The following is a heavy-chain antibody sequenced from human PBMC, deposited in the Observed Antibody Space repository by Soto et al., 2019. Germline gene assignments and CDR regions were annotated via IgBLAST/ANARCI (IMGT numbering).Heavy chain of an antibody. CDR3: ARVEHPFYGAGAAVEHLLC. V-gene: IGHV4-30-2*01. CDR1: DWSISSAGYS. Sequence: QLELQESGSGLLKPSQTLSLTCTVSDWSISSAGYSWTWVRQPPGQGLEWMGYISKTGSTHYNPYLRNRLTMSIDTSKKQFSLSLTSVIAADTAVYYCARVEHPFYGAGAAVEHLLCWGHGALGTVSS. J-gene: IGHJ1*01. D-gene: IGHD3-10*01. CDR2: ISKTGST.